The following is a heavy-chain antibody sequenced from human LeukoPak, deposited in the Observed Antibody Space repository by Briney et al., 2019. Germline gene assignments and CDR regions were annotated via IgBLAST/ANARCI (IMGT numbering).Heavy chain of an antibody. CDR2: ISYDGSNE. J-gene: IGHJ4*02. Sequence: GGSLRLSCAASGFTFSSYGMHWVRQAPGKGLEWVAVISYDGSNEYYADSVKGRFTISRDNSKNTLYLQMSSLRAEDTAVYYCAKEFNRGLPDYWGQGTLVTVPS. D-gene: IGHD2-21*01. CDR1: GFTFSSYG. V-gene: IGHV3-30*18. CDR3: AKEFNRGLPDY.